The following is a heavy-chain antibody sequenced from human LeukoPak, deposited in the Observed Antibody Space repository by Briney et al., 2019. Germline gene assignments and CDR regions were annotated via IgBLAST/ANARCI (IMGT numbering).Heavy chain of an antibody. Sequence: GESLKISCEGSGYSFTSYWIGWVRQMPGKGLEWMGIIYPGDSDTRYSPSFQGQVTISADKSISTAYLQWSSLKASDTAMYYCARPEGTDIVVVPADYWGQGTLVTVSS. CDR1: GYSFTSYW. D-gene: IGHD2-2*01. CDR2: IYPGDSDT. CDR3: ARPEGTDIVVVPADY. V-gene: IGHV5-51*01. J-gene: IGHJ4*02.